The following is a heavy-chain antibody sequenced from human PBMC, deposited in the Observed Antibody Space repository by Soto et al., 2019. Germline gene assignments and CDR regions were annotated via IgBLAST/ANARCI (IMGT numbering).Heavy chain of an antibody. CDR1: GYVFTSFA. D-gene: IGHD6-13*01. V-gene: IGHV1-3*04. Sequence: ASVKVSCKTSGYVFTSFAIHWMRQAPGQGPEWMGWINTGNGDSKYSEKFQDRVTITRDTSATTAYMELSSLTSEDTAVYYCARVKTIAMPGFDYWSQGTLVTVSS. J-gene: IGHJ4*02. CDR3: ARVKTIAMPGFDY. CDR2: INTGNGDS.